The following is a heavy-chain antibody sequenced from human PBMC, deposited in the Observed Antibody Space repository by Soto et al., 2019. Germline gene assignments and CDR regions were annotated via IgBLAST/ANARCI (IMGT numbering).Heavy chain of an antibody. CDR3: TTDARNAFDI. Sequence: EVQLVESGGGLVKPGGSRRLSCAASGCTISNAWMSWVRQAPGKGLEWVGRIKSKTDGGTTDYAAPVKGRFTISRDDSKNTLYLQMNSLKTEDTAVYYCTTDARNAFDIWGQGTMVTVSS. CDR2: IKSKTDGGTT. J-gene: IGHJ3*02. CDR1: GCTISNAW. V-gene: IGHV3-15*01.